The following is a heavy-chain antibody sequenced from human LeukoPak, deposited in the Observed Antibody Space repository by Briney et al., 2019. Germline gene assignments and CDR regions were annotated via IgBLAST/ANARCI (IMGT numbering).Heavy chain of an antibody. CDR1: GASISSTNW. CDR2: IHHKWGT. J-gene: IGHJ5*02. CDR3: ARVQEGCSRASCYLEP. Sequence: SGTLSLTCAVSGASISSTNWWNWVRQTPEKGLEWVGEIHHKWGTNYDPSLLRRLTISLDRSKNQVSLRLTSVAAADTALYYCARVQEGCSRASCYLEPWGQGTLVTVSS. D-gene: IGHD2-2*01. V-gene: IGHV4-4*02.